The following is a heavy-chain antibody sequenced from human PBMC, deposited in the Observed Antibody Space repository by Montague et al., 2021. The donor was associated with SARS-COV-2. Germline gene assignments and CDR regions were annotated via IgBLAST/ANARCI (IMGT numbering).Heavy chain of an antibody. V-gene: IGHV4-39*01. CDR3: ASSSYSSRWYCFDY. CDR1: GVSLSSSSFY. J-gene: IGHJ4*02. CDR2: IYYSGST. Sequence: SETLSLTCTVSGVSLSSSSFYWGWIRQPPGKGLEWIGSIYYSGSTYHNPSLKSRVSISVDTSKKQLSLRLSSVTAADTAVYYCASSSYSSRWYCFDYWGQGTLVAVSS. D-gene: IGHD6-13*01.